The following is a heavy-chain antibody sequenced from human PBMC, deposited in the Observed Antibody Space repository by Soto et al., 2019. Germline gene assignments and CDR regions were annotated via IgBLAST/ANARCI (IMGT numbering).Heavy chain of an antibody. J-gene: IGHJ4*02. Sequence: PGGSLRLSCAASGFTFSSYAMSWVRQAPGKGLEWVSIISGSGGSTYYTDSVKGRFTISRDNSKNTLYLQMNSLRAEDTAVYYCAKAQNYYDSSTYSHRPADYWGQGTLVTVSS. CDR1: GFTFSSYA. CDR3: AKAQNYYDSSTYSHRPADY. V-gene: IGHV3-23*01. CDR2: ISGSGGST. D-gene: IGHD3-22*01.